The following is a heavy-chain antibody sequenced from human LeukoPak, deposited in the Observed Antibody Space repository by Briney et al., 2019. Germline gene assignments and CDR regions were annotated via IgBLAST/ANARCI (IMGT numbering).Heavy chain of an antibody. J-gene: IGHJ4*02. Sequence: SETLSLTCTVSGGSISSSSYSWGWIRQPPGKGLEWIGSIYYSGSTYYNPSLKSRGTISVATSKNQFSLKLSSVTAADTAVYYCARRRKTGGYDSSGYFYWGQGTLVTVSS. CDR3: ARRRKTGGYDSSGYFY. V-gene: IGHV4-39*01. CDR1: GGSISSSSYS. D-gene: IGHD3-22*01. CDR2: IYYSGST.